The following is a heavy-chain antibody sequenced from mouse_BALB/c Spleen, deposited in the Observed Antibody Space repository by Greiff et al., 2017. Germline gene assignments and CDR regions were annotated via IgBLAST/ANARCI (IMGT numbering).Heavy chain of an antibody. CDR2: IYPGDGDT. J-gene: IGHJ2*01. D-gene: IGHD3-1*01. CDR1: GYTFTSYW. V-gene: IGHV1-87*01. Sequence: QVQLQQSGAELARPGASVKLSCKASGYTFTSYWMQWVKQRPGQGLEWIGAIYPGDGDTRYTQKFKGKATLTADKSSSTAYMQLSSLASEDSAVYYCARDLRLFDYWGQGTTLTVSS. CDR3: ARDLRLFDY.